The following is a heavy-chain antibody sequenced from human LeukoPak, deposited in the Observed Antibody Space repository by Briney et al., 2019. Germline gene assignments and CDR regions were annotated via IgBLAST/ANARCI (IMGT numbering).Heavy chain of an antibody. CDR3: ARLTLWFGELFGMDV. J-gene: IGHJ6*03. CDR2: IYHSGST. CDR1: GGSISSSNW. V-gene: IGHV4-4*02. D-gene: IGHD3-10*01. Sequence: SGTLSLTCAVSGGSISSSNWWSWVRQPPGKGLEWIGEIYHSGSTNYNPSLKSRVTISVDTSKNQFSLKLSSVTAADTAVYYCARLTLWFGELFGMDVWGKGTTVTISS.